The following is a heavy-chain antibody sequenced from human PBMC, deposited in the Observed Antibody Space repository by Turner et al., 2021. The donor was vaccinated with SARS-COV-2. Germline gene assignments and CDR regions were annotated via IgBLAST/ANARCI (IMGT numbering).Heavy chain of an antibody. CDR2: ISERGSPI. V-gene: IGHV3-48*03. CDR1: GFTFSPYE. Sequence: EVQLVESGGGLVQPGGSLRLSCASSGFTFSPYELNWVRQAPGKGLEWVSVISERGSPIYYADSVKGRFTISRDNAKNSLYLQMNSLRADDTALYYCARDYRWQLRGGAFDYWGQGTLVTVS. D-gene: IGHD2-8*02. J-gene: IGHJ4*02. CDR3: ARDYRWQLRGGAFDY.